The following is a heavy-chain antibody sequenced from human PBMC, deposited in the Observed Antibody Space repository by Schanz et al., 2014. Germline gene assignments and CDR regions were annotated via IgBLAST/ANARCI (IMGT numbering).Heavy chain of an antibody. CDR1: GDSISSSY. V-gene: IGHV4-59*12. CDR2: IYYSGST. Sequence: QVQLQESGPGLVKPSETLSLTCSVSGDSISSSYWSWIRQPPGKGLEYIGYIYYSGSTDYNPSLKNRVTMSVDTSKTQFPRRLSSVTAADTAVYYCARDRGMTTSDYYYGMDVWGQGTTVTVSS. D-gene: IGHD4-17*01. CDR3: ARDRGMTTSDYYYGMDV. J-gene: IGHJ6*02.